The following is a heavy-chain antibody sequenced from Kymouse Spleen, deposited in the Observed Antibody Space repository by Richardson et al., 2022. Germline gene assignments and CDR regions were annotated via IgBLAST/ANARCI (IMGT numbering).Heavy chain of an antibody. V-gene: IGHV3-33*01. Sequence: QVQLVESGGGVVQPGRSLRLSCAASGFTFSSYGMHWVRQAPGKGLEWVAVIWYDGSNKYYADSVKGRFTISRDNSKNTLYLQMNSLRAEDTAVYYCARDRVRYFDWLSFDYWGQGTLVTVSS. CDR3: ARDRVRYFDWLSFDY. CDR1: GFTFSSYG. D-gene: IGHD3-9*01. J-gene: IGHJ4*02. CDR2: IWYDGSNK.